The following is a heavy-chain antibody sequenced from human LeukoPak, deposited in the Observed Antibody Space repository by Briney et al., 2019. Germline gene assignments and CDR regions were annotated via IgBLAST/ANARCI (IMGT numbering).Heavy chain of an antibody. Sequence: ASVKVSCKASGYTFTSYAMHWVRQAPGQRLEWMGWINAGSGNTKYSQKFQGRVTITRDTSASTAYMELSSLRSEDTAVYYCARDHWDYWGQGTLVTVSS. CDR3: ARDHWDY. V-gene: IGHV1-3*01. J-gene: IGHJ4*02. CDR1: GYTFTSYA. CDR2: INAGSGNT.